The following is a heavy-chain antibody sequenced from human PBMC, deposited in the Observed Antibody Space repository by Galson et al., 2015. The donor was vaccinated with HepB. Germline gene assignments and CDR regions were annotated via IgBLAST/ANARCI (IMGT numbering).Heavy chain of an antibody. V-gene: IGHV1-18*01. D-gene: IGHD6-6*01. J-gene: IGHJ6*03. CDR3: AREGGELAARNYYYYYMDV. CDR2: ISAYNGNT. CDR1: GYTFISYG. Sequence: SVKVSCKASGYTFISYGISWVRQAPGQGLEWMGWISAYNGNTNYAQKFQGRVTMTTDTSTSTAYIEQRSLRSDDTAGYYCAREGGELAARNYYYYYMDVWSKGTTGTVSS.